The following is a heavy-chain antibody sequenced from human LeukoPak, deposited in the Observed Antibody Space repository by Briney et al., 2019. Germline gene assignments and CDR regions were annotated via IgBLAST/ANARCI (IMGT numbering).Heavy chain of an antibody. Sequence: SETLSLTCAVYGGSFSGYYWSWIRQPPGKGLEWIGEINHSGSTNYNPSLKSRVTISVDTSKNQFPLKLSSVTAAETAVYYCARDGYCSGGSCYLYCSYYGMDGWGQGTTVTVSS. CDR2: INHSGST. D-gene: IGHD2-15*01. J-gene: IGHJ6*02. CDR1: GGSFSGYY. V-gene: IGHV4-34*01. CDR3: ARDGYCSGGSCYLYCSYYGMDG.